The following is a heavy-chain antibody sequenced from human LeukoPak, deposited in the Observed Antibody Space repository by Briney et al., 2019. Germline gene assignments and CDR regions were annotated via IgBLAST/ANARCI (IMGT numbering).Heavy chain of an antibody. Sequence: GGSLRLSCAASGFTFSSYEMNWVRQAPGKGLEWVSYISSSGSTIYYADSVKGRFTISRDNAKNSLYLQMNSLRAEDAALYYCARGKTEYYYDSSGFYGAFDIWGQGTMVTVSS. J-gene: IGHJ3*02. CDR2: ISSSGSTI. CDR1: GFTFSSYE. CDR3: ARGKTEYYYDSSGFYGAFDI. V-gene: IGHV3-48*03. D-gene: IGHD3-22*01.